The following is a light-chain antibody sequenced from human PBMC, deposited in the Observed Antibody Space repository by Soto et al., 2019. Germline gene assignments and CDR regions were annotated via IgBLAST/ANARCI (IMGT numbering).Light chain of an antibody. V-gene: IGLV2-11*01. CDR3: XXXAXXYTPRV. Sequence: QSVLTQPRSVSGSPGQSVTISCTGTSSDVGGYNYVSWYQQHPGKAPKLMIYDVSKRPSGVPDRFSGSKSGNTASLTISGLQAEDEADYYCXXXAXXYTPRVFGTGTXXTVL. CDR1: SSDVGGYNY. CDR2: DVS. J-gene: IGLJ1*01.